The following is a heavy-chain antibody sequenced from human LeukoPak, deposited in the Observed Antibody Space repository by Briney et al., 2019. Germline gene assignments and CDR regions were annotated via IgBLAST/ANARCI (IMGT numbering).Heavy chain of an antibody. D-gene: IGHD3-10*01. CDR1: GVSFSGYY. Sequence: PSETLSLTCAVYGVSFSGYYWSWIRQPPGKGLEWIGEINHSGSTNYNPSLKSRVTISVDTSKNQFSLKLSSVTAADTAVYYCARLPRAGYYYGMDVWGQGTTVTVSS. J-gene: IGHJ6*02. CDR3: ARLPRAGYYYGMDV. CDR2: INHSGST. V-gene: IGHV4-34*01.